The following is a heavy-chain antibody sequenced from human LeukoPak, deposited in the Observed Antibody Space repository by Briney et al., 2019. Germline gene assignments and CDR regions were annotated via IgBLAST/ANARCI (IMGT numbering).Heavy chain of an antibody. Sequence: ASVKVSSKISGYTLTELSIHWVRQAPGKGLEWMGGSDPEEPETIYAQKFQGRVTMTEDTSTDTAYMQLTSLRSEDTAVYYCATDSLPRSGRHFDLWGRGTLVTVSS. CDR2: SDPEEPET. V-gene: IGHV1-24*01. CDR3: ATDSLPRSGRHFDL. CDR1: GYTLTELS. D-gene: IGHD1-26*01. J-gene: IGHJ2*01.